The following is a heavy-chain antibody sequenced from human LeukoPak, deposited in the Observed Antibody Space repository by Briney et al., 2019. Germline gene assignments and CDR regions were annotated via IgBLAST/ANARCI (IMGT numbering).Heavy chain of an antibody. D-gene: IGHD3-22*01. V-gene: IGHV4-34*01. CDR3: ARGHYYYDSSGSRAVYYYYGMDV. CDR2: INHSEST. CDR1: GEPFSGYY. J-gene: IGHJ6*02. Sequence: SETLSLTCAVYGEPFSGYYWTWIRQPPGKGLEWIGEINHSESTNYNPSLKSRVTISVDTSKNQFSLKLSSVTAADTAVYYCARGHYYYDSSGSRAVYYYYGMDVWGQGTTVTVSS.